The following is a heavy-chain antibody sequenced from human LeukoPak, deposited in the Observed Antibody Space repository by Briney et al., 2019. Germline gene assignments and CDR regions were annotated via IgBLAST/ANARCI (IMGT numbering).Heavy chain of an antibody. J-gene: IGHJ4*02. Sequence: GGSLGLSCATSGFSLSGHWMNWVRQPPGKGLEWVANIKAGGSEKYYVDSVKGRFTISRDDAKRTVDLQMDNLRTEDTAVYYCAYRNNFEYWGQGTLVTVSS. CDR1: GFSLSGHW. V-gene: IGHV3-7*05. D-gene: IGHD1-26*01. CDR2: IKAGGSEK. CDR3: AYRNNFEY.